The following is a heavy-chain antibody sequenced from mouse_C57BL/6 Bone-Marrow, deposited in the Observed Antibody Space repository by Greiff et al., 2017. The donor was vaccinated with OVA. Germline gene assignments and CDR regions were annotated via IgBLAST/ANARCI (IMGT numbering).Heavy chain of an antibody. J-gene: IGHJ4*01. D-gene: IGHD2-10*02. Sequence: VESGGGLVQPGGSLKLSCAASGFTFSDYEMAWVRQAPGKGPAWVAFISNLAYSIYYAEPVTGRFTISRENAKNTLYLEMSSLRSEDTAMYYCARSYGYDAMDYWGQGTSVTVSS. CDR1: GFTFSDYE. CDR3: ARSYGYDAMDY. CDR2: ISNLAYSI. V-gene: IGHV5-15*01.